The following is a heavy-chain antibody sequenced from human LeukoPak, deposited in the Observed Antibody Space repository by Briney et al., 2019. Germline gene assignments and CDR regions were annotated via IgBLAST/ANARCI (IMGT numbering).Heavy chain of an antibody. D-gene: IGHD3-10*01. Sequence: SETLSLTCTVSGGSISSSSYYWSWIRQPPGKGLEWIGEINHSGSTNYNPSLKSRVTISVDTSKNQFSLKLSSVTAADTAVYYCASSWFGELLAHMGYWGQGTLVTVSS. V-gene: IGHV4-39*07. CDR1: GGSISSSSYY. J-gene: IGHJ4*02. CDR2: INHSGST. CDR3: ASSWFGELLAHMGY.